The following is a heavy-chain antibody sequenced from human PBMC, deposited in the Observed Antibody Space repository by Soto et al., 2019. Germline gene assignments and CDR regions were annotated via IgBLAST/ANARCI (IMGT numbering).Heavy chain of an antibody. V-gene: IGHV4-34*01. CDR3: ARGQVVGATTDFDY. Sequence: SGTLSLACAVGGASFCGPYWRWFRQPPGKGLEWIGEINHSGSTNYNPSLKSRVTISVDTSKNQFSLKLSSVTAADTAVYYCARGQVVGATTDFDYWGQGTLVT. CDR2: INHSGST. CDR1: GASFCGPY. D-gene: IGHD1-26*01. J-gene: IGHJ4*02.